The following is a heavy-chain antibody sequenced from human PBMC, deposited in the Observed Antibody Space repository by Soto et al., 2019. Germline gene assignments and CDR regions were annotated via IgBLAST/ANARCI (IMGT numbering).Heavy chain of an antibody. D-gene: IGHD3-22*01. CDR1: GFTFSSYG. CDR3: AKTLSDSSGFYY. V-gene: IGHV3-30*18. CDR2: ISYDGSNK. Sequence: QVQLVESGGGVVQPGRSLRLSCAASGFTFSSYGMHWVRQAPGKGLEGVAVISYDGSNKYYADSVKGRFTISRDNSKNTLYLQMNSLRAEDTAVYYCAKTLSDSSGFYYWGQGTLVTVSS. J-gene: IGHJ4*02.